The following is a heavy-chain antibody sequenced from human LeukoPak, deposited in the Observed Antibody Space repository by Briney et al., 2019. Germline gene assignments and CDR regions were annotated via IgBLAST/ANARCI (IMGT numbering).Heavy chain of an antibody. CDR3: AKPIVPSAISGAAFGI. CDR1: GFTFSYYA. D-gene: IGHD2-2*02. J-gene: IGHJ3*02. CDR2: ISYDGSNR. V-gene: IGHV3-30-3*02. Sequence: PGGSLRLSCAASGFTFSYYAMHWVRQAAGKGLEWVTVISYDGSNRYYADSVKGRFTISRDNSKNTVYLQMNSLRADDTAVYYCAKPIVPSAISGAAFGIWGQGTMVTVSS.